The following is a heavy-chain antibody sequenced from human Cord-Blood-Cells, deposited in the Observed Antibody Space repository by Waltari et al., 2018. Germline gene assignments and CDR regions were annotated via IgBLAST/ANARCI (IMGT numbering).Heavy chain of an antibody. CDR2: IVVGSGNT. D-gene: IGHD3-3*01. J-gene: IGHJ3*02. CDR3: AADTQYYDFGSGSNAFDI. CDR1: GFTFTSSA. Sequence: QMQLVQSGPEVKKPGTSVKVSCKASGFTFTSSAVQWVRQARGQRLEWIGWIVVGSGNTNYEQKFQERVTITRDMSTSTAYMELSSLRSEDTAVYYCAADTQYYDFGSGSNAFDIWGQGTMVTVSS. V-gene: IGHV1-58*01.